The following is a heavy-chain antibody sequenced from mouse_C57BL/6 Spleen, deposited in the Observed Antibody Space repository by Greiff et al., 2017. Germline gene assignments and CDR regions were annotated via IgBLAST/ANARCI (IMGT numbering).Heavy chain of an antibody. CDR1: GYTFTSYW. CDR3: ARDDYDGFAY. D-gene: IGHD2-4*01. V-gene: IGHV1-52*01. CDR2: IDPSDSET. J-gene: IGHJ3*01. Sequence: VQLQQPGAELVRPGSSVKLSCKASGYTFTSYWLHWVKQRPIQGLEWIGNIDPSDSETHYNQKFKDKATLTVDKSSSTAYMQLSSLTSEDSAVYYCARDDYDGFAYWGQGTLVTVSA.